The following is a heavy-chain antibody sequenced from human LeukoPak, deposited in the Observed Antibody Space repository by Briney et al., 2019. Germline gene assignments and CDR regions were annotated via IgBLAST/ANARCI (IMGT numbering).Heavy chain of an antibody. J-gene: IGHJ4*02. CDR2: FNPRDSYN. D-gene: IGHD6-19*01. CDR1: GNTLVGNW. CDR3: ARIGDESSVAGTNFDC. Sequence: GAPLKISCGGSGNTLVGNWFSGCRQLPGKGLEGLGGFNPRDSYNKYHRCFLGHVTLSVDKSTTTAYLQWSSLKASDAAVYYCARIGDESSVAGTNFDCWGQGALVTVPS. V-gene: IGHV5-10-1*01.